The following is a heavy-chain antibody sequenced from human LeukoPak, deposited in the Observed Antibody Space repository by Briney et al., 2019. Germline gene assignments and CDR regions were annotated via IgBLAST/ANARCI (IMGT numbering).Heavy chain of an antibody. CDR3: ARGAHYSSGWGNYYYYGMDV. D-gene: IGHD6-19*01. V-gene: IGHV4-34*01. J-gene: IGHJ6*02. Sequence: SETLSLTCAVYGGSFSGYYWSWIRQPPGKGLKWIGEINHSGSTNYNPSLKSRVTISVDTSKNQFSLKLSSVTAADTAVYYCARGAHYSSGWGNYYYYGMDVWGQGTTVTVSS. CDR2: INHSGST. CDR1: GGSFSGYY.